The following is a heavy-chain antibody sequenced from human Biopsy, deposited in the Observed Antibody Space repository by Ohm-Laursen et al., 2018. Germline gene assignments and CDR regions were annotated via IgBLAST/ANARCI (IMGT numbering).Heavy chain of an antibody. CDR3: ARDRDRRGWFDP. D-gene: IGHD1-14*01. J-gene: IGHJ5*02. V-gene: IGHV4-4*07. CDR1: GGSLSSYS. Sequence: SDTLSLTCTVSGGSLSSYSWSWIRQPAGKGLEWIGQIYTSGITNYNPSLKSRFTMSVDTSKNKFSLRVSPVTAADTAVYYCARDRDRRGWFDPWGQGTLVTVSS. CDR2: IYTSGIT.